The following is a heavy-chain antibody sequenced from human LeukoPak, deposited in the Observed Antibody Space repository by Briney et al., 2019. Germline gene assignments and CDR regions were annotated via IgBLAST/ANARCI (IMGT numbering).Heavy chain of an antibody. D-gene: IGHD3-9*01. CDR2: ISGSGGSR. CDR1: GFTFSSYA. V-gene: IGHV3-23*01. J-gene: IGHJ4*02. CDR3: AKGRDDILTGYRS. Sequence: GGSLRLSCAASGFTFSSYAMSWVRQAPGKGLEWVSAISGSGGSRYHADSVKGRFTISRDNSKNTLYLQMNSLRVEDTAVYYCAKGRDDILTGYRSWGQGTLVTVSS.